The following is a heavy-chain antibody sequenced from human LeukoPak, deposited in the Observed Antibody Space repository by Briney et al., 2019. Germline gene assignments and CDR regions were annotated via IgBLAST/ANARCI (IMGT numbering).Heavy chain of an antibody. V-gene: IGHV3-53*01. CDR3: TGASGYYFYHAFDI. CDR2: IYSGGTT. CDR1: GFAVNSNY. D-gene: IGHD3-22*01. J-gene: IGHJ3*02. Sequence: PGGSLRLSCAASGFAVNSNYMSWDRQTPGKVLEWVSVIYSGGTTYNADSVKGRFTISRDSGKDTLYLQMNGLRAEDTAMYYCTGASGYYFYHAFDIWGQGTMVTVSS.